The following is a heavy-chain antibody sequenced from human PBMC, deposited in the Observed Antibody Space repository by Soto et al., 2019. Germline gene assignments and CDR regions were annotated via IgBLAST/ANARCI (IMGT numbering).Heavy chain of an antibody. CDR1: GFTFDDYA. J-gene: IGHJ6*03. CDR2: ISWNSGSI. CDR3: AKDSRYDFWSGYPLTYYMDV. V-gene: IGHV3-9*01. D-gene: IGHD3-3*01. Sequence: EVQLVESGGGLVQPGRSLRLSCAASGFTFDDYAMHWVRQAPGKGLEWVSGISWNSGSIGYADSVKGRFTISRDNAKNSLYLHMNSLRAEDTALYYCAKDSRYDFWSGYPLTYYMDVWGKGTTVTVSS.